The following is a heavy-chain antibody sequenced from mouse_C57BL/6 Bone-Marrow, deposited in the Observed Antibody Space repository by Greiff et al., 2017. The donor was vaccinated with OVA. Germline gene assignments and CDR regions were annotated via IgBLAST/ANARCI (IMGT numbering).Heavy chain of an antibody. CDR1: GFTFSSYG. J-gene: IGHJ2*01. CDR3: ARHGDYGSFFDY. D-gene: IGHD1-1*01. CDR2: ISSGGSYT. V-gene: IGHV5-6*01. Sequence: DVLLVASGGDLVKPGGSLKLSCAASGFTFSSYGMSWVRPTPDQRLEWVATISSGGSYTYYPDSVKGRFTISRDNAKNTLYLQRSRLKSEDTAMYYCARHGDYGSFFDYWGQGTTLTVSS.